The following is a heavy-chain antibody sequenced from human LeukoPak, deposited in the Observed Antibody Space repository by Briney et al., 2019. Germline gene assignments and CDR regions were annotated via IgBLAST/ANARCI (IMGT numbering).Heavy chain of an antibody. J-gene: IGHJ4*02. Sequence: GSLRLSCAASGFTFSSYAMSWVRQAPGKGLEWVSAISGSGGSTYYADSVKGRFTISRDNSKNTLYLQMNSLRAEDTAVYYCAKVEENYYDSSGYYDYWGQGTLVTVSS. V-gene: IGHV3-23*01. CDR2: ISGSGGST. CDR3: AKVEENYYDSSGYYDY. D-gene: IGHD3-22*01. CDR1: GFTFSSYA.